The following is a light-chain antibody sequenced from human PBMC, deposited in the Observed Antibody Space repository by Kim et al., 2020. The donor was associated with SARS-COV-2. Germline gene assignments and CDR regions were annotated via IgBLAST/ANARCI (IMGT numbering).Light chain of an antibody. Sequence: DVRMTQSPSSVSASVGDRVTLTCRASLGIASRLAWYQQKPGRAPKLLIYDANTLQTGVPSRFSGSGSGTDFTLTINSLQPEDFATYYCQQANNFPYTFGQGTKLEI. V-gene: IGKV1-12*01. CDR3: QQANNFPYT. J-gene: IGKJ2*01. CDR1: LGIASR. CDR2: DAN.